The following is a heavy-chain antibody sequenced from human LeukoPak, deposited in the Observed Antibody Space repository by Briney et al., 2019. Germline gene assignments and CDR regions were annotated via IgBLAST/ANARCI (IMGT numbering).Heavy chain of an antibody. D-gene: IGHD3-10*01. CDR3: ARPNELITMVREVITNWFDP. CDR1: GFTFSSYA. V-gene: IGHV3-30-3*01. J-gene: IGHJ5*02. CDR2: ISYDGSNK. Sequence: PGRSLRLSCAASGFTFSSYAMHWVRQAPGKGLEWVAVISYDGSNKYYADSVKGRFTISRDNSKNTLYLQMNSLRAEDTAVYYCARPNELITMVREVITNWFDPWGQGTLVTVSS.